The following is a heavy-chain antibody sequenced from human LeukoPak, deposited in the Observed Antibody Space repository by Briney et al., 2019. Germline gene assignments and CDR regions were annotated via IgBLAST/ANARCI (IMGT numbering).Heavy chain of an antibody. V-gene: IGHV4-34*01. CDR1: GGSFSGYY. CDR3: ARGGQQLVLGSMALYYCYYGMDV. Sequence: SETLSLTCAVYGGSFSGYYWSWIRQPPGKGLEWIGEINHSGSTNYNPSLKSRVTISVDTSKNQFSLKLSSVTAADTAVYYCARGGQQLVLGSMALYYCYYGMDVWGQETTVTVSS. CDR2: INHSGST. J-gene: IGHJ6*02. D-gene: IGHD6-13*01.